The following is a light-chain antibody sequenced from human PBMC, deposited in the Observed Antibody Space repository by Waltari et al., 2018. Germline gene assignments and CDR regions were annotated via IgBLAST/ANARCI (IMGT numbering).Light chain of an antibody. J-gene: IGLJ3*02. Sequence: QSALTQPRSVSGSPGQSVTISCTGTSSDVGGYNYVSWYQQHPGKAPKIMIYDVSKRPSGVPDRFSGSKSGNTASLTISGLQAEDEADYYCCSYAGSRVFGGGTKLTVL. V-gene: IGLV2-11*01. CDR3: CSYAGSRV. CDR2: DVS. CDR1: SSDVGGYNY.